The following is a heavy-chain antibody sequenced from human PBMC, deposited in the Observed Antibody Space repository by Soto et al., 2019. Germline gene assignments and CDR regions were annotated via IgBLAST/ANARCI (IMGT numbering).Heavy chain of an antibody. J-gene: IGHJ5*02. CDR3: ARVGGTMVRGVITNWFDP. Sequence: PSETLSLTCTVSGGSISSYYWSWIRHPPGKGLEWIGYIYYSGSTNYNPSLKSRVTISVDTSKNQFSLKLSSVTAADTAVYYCARVGGTMVRGVITNWFDPWGQGTLVTVSS. CDR2: IYYSGST. D-gene: IGHD3-10*01. V-gene: IGHV4-59*01. CDR1: GGSISSYY.